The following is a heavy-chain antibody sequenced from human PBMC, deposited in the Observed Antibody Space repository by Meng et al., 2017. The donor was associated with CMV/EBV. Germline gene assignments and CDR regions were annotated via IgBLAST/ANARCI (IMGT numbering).Heavy chain of an antibody. J-gene: IGHJ4*02. CDR3: ARNKARSSSSWYHFDY. V-gene: IGHV4-59*01. CDR1: GGSISSYY. D-gene: IGHD6-13*01. Sequence: GSLRLSCTVSGGSISSYYWSWIRQPAGKGLEWIGYIYYSGSTNYNPSLKSRVTISVDTSKNQFSLKLSSVTAADTAVYYCARNKARSSSSWYHFDYWGQGTLVTVSS. CDR2: IYYSGST.